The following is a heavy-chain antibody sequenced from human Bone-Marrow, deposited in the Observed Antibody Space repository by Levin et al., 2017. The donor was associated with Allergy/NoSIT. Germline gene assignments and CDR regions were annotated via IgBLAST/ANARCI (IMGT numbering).Heavy chain of an antibody. CDR1: GFTFSSYG. Sequence: GESLKISCAASGFTFSSYGMHWVRQAPGKGLEWVAVIWYDGSNKYYADSVKGRFTISRDNSKNTLYLQMNSLRAEDTAVYYCARLRKEYSGYDSSNAFDIWGQGTMVTVSS. CDR2: IWYDGSNK. V-gene: IGHV3-33*01. CDR3: ARLRKEYSGYDSSNAFDI. D-gene: IGHD5-12*01. J-gene: IGHJ3*02.